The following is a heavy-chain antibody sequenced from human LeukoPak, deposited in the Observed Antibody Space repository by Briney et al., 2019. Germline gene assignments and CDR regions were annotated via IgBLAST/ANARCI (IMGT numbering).Heavy chain of an antibody. CDR3: ARVELSYSSSFPNWFDP. CDR2: INPNSGGT. V-gene: IGHV1-2*02. D-gene: IGHD6-13*01. Sequence: RASVKVSCKASGYTFTGYYMHWVRQAPGQGLEWMGWINPNSGGTNYAQKFQGRVTMTRDTSISTAYMELSRLRSDDTAVYYCARVELSYSSSFPNWFDPWGQGTLVTVSS. CDR1: GYTFTGYY. J-gene: IGHJ5*02.